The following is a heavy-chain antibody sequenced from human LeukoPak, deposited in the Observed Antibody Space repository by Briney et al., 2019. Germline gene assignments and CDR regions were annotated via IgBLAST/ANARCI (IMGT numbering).Heavy chain of an antibody. D-gene: IGHD2-2*01. CDR2: IYTSGST. CDR1: GYSISSGYY. J-gene: IGHJ5*02. Sequence: SSETLSLTCTVSGYSISSGYYWSWLRQPAGKGLEWIGRIYTSGSTNYNPSLKSRVTMSVDTSKNQFSLKLSSVTAADTAVYYCARAPPSGYDNWFDPWGQGTLVTVSS. V-gene: IGHV4-4*07. CDR3: ARAPPSGYDNWFDP.